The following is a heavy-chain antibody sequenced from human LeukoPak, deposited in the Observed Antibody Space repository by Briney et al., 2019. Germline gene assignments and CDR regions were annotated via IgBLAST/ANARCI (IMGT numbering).Heavy chain of an antibody. J-gene: IGHJ4*02. CDR1: GYRFTTNW. D-gene: IGHD5-18*01. CDR2: IYPGDSET. CDR3: VRSRGYSYGYSYYFDY. V-gene: IGHV5-51*01. Sequence: PGESLKISCKGSGYRFTTNWIGWVRQMPGKGLEWMGIIYPGDSETRYSPSFQGQVTISADKSISTAYQQWSSLKASDTAMYYCVRSRGYSYGYSYYFDYWGQGALVTVSS.